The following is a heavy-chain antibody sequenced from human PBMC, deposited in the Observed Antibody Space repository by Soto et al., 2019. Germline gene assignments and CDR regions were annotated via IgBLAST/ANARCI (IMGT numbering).Heavy chain of an antibody. CDR1: GFTFSSYS. D-gene: IGHD7-27*01. Sequence: GGSLRLSCAASGFTFSSYSMNWVRQAPGKGLEWVSSISSSSSYIYYADSVKGRFTTSRDNAKNSLYLQMNSLRAEDTAVYYCARGQLTGDLSGAFDIWGQGTMVTVSS. V-gene: IGHV3-21*01. CDR3: ARGQLTGDLSGAFDI. CDR2: ISSSSSYI. J-gene: IGHJ3*02.